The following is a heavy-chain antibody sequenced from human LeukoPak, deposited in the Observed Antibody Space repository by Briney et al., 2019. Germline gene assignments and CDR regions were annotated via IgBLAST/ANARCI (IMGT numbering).Heavy chain of an antibody. D-gene: IGHD5-18*01. CDR1: GFTFSNYA. V-gene: IGHV3-23*01. CDR3: AKAKTQAMVLPGNY. Sequence: GGSLRLSCAASGFTFSNYAMSWVRQAPGKGLEWVATISGSGDTTYYADSVKGRFTIFRDNSKNTLYLQMNSLRAEDTAVYYCAKAKTQAMVLPGNYWGQGTLVTVSS. J-gene: IGHJ4*02. CDR2: ISGSGDTT.